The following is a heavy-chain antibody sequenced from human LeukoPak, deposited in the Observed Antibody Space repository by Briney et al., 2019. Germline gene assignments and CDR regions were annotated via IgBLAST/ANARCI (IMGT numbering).Heavy chain of an antibody. CDR3: VRQTGSGLFILP. V-gene: IGHV4-39*01. CDR1: GLTFSSYA. Sequence: GSLRLSCAASGLTFSSYAMSWIRQPPGKGLEWIGSIYYSGNTYYNASLKSQVSISIDTSKNQFSLKLTSVTAADTAVYYCVRQTGSGLFILPGGQGTLVTVSS. CDR2: IYYSGNT. J-gene: IGHJ4*02. D-gene: IGHD3/OR15-3a*01.